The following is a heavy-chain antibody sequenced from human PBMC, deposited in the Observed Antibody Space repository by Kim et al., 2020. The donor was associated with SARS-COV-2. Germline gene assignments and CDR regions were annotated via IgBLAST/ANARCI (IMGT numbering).Heavy chain of an antibody. D-gene: IGHD3-22*01. CDR2: IYYSGST. CDR3: ATMSLYYDSSGYGQFDY. CDR1: GGSVSSGSYY. V-gene: IGHV4-61*01. J-gene: IGHJ4*02. Sequence: SETLSLTCTVSGGSVSSGSYYWSWIRQPPGKGLEWIGYIYYSGSTNYNPSLKSRVTISVDTSKNQFSLKLSSVTAADTAVYYCATMSLYYDSSGYGQFDYWGQGTLVTVSS.